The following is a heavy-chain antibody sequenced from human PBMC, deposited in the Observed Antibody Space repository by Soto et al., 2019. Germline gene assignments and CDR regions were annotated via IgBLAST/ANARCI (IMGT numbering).Heavy chain of an antibody. CDR1: GYTFTSYG. CDR3: ARDLSGYLNWFDP. J-gene: IGHJ5*02. CDR2: ISAYNGNT. Sequence: QVQLVQSGAEVKKPGASVKVSCKASGYTFTSYGISWVRQAPGQGLEWMGWISAYNGNTNYAQKLQGRGTMTTDTTKSKAYMELRSLRSEDKAVYYCARDLSGYLNWFDPWGQGTLVTVSS. D-gene: IGHD3-22*01. V-gene: IGHV1-18*04.